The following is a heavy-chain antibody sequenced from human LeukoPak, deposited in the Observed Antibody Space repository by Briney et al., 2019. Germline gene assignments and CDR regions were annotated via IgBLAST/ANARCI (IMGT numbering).Heavy chain of an antibody. Sequence: ASVKVSCKASGYTFSTYTMLWVRQAPGQRLEWMGWINAGNGNTKYSQKFQGRVTITRDTSASTAYMDLSSLRSEDTAVYYCAREIDRDGYNRFFDYWGQGTLVTVSS. CDR2: INAGNGNT. D-gene: IGHD5-24*01. V-gene: IGHV1-3*01. J-gene: IGHJ4*02. CDR1: GYTFSTYT. CDR3: AREIDRDGYNRFFDY.